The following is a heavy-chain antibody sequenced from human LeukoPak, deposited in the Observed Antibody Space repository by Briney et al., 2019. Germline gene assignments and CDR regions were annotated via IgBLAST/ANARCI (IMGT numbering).Heavy chain of an antibody. V-gene: IGHV3-21*01. CDR2: MSSSSSYI. D-gene: IGHD6-13*01. J-gene: IGHJ4*02. Sequence: ESGGSLRLSCAASGFTFSDYSMNWVRQAPGEKLEWVSSMSSSSSYIYYADSVKGRFTISRDNAKNSLYLQMNSLRAEDTAVYYCARALATPATPGIAAAGGDFDYWGQGTLVTVSS. CDR1: GFTFSDYS. CDR3: ARALATPATPGIAAAGGDFDY.